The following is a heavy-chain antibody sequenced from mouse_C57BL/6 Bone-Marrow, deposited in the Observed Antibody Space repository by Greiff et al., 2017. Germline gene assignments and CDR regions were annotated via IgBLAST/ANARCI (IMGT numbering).Heavy chain of an antibody. CDR2: IWWDDDK. D-gene: IGHD1-1*01. CDR1: GFSLSTFGMG. V-gene: IGHV8-8*01. CDR3: ARKCTTVVAKDYAMDY. Sequence: QVTLKESGPGILQPSQTLSLTCSFSGFSLSTFGMGVGWIRQPSGKGLEWLAHIWWDDDKYYNPALKSRLTISKDTSKNQVFLKIANVDTADTATYYCARKCTTVVAKDYAMDYWGQGTSVTVSS. J-gene: IGHJ4*01.